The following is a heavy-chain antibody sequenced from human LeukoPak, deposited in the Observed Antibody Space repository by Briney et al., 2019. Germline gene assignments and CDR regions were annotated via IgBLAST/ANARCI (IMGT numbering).Heavy chain of an antibody. J-gene: IGHJ4*02. Sequence: PSETLSLTCAVYGGSFSGYYWSWIRQPPGKGLEWIGEINHSGSTNYNPSLKSRVTISVDTSKNQFSLKLSSVTAADTAVYYCARAPGWIDDYWGQGTLVTASS. V-gene: IGHV4-34*01. CDR3: ARAPGWIDDY. CDR2: INHSGST. D-gene: IGHD1-1*01. CDR1: GGSFSGYY.